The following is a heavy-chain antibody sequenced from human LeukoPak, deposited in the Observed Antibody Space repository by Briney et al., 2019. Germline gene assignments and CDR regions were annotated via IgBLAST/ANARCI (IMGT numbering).Heavy chain of an antibody. CDR1: GFTFSSYS. J-gene: IGHJ3*02. CDR3: ARRLRITMIVVVIGDDAFDI. V-gene: IGHV3-21*01. Sequence: PGGSLRLSCAASGFTFSSYSMDWVRQAPGKGLEWVSSISSSSSYIYYADSVKGRFTISRDNAKNSLYLQMNSLRAEDTAVYYCARRLRITMIVVVIGDDAFDIWGQGTMVTVSS. D-gene: IGHD3-22*01. CDR2: ISSSSSYI.